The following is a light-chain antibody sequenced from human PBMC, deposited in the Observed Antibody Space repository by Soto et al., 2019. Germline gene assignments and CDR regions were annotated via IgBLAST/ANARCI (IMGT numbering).Light chain of an antibody. CDR3: SSYAGSNNLDV. CDR1: SSDVGGYNY. V-gene: IGLV2-8*01. J-gene: IGLJ1*01. Sequence: QSALTQPPSASGSPGQSVTISCTGTSSDVGGYNYVPWYQQHPGKAPKLMIYEVSKRPSGVPDRFSGSKSGNTASLTVSGLQAEDEADYYCSSYAGSNNLDVFGTGTKLTVL. CDR2: EVS.